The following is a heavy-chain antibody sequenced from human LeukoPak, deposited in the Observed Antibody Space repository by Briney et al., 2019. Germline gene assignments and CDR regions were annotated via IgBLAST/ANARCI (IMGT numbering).Heavy chain of an antibody. CDR3: ARAPGRLEGWYFDL. Sequence: SETLSLTCTVSGGSISSGGYYWGWICQHPGKGLEWIGYIYYSGSTYYNPSLKSRVTISVDTSKNQFSLKLSSVTAADTAVYYCARAPGRLEGWYFDLWGRGTLVTVSS. V-gene: IGHV4-31*03. CDR2: IYYSGST. J-gene: IGHJ2*01. CDR1: GGSISSGGYY. D-gene: IGHD3-3*01.